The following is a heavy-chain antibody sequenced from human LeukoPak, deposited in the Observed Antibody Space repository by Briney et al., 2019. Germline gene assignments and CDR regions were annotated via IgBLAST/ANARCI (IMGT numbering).Heavy chain of an antibody. CDR2: IYYSGST. J-gene: IGHJ4*02. D-gene: IGHD3-3*01. CDR3: AIRPYDFWSGYQYYFDY. V-gene: IGHV4-39*01. CDR1: GGSISSSSYY. Sequence: PSETLSLTCTVSGGSISSSSYYWGWIRQPPGKGLEWIGRIYYSGSTYYNPSLKSRVTISVDTSKNQFSLKLSSVTAADTAVYYCAIRPYDFWSGYQYYFDYWGQGTLVTVSS.